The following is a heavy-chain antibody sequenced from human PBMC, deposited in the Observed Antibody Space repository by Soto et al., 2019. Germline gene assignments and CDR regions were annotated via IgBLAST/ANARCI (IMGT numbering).Heavy chain of an antibody. Sequence: SETLSLTCTVSGGSISSYYWSWIRQPPGKGLEWIGYIYYSGSTNYNPSLKSRVTISVDTSKNQFSLKLSSVTAADTAVYYCARLWVATSRGHYFDYRGQGTLVTVSS. V-gene: IGHV4-59*01. CDR3: ARLWVATSRGHYFDY. CDR2: IYYSGST. J-gene: IGHJ4*02. CDR1: GGSISSYY. D-gene: IGHD5-12*01.